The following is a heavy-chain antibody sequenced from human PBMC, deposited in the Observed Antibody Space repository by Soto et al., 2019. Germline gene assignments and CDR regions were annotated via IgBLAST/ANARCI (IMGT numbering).Heavy chain of an antibody. D-gene: IGHD3-3*01. Sequence: QVQLVQSGAEVKKPGASVKVSCKASGYTFTSYDINWVRQATGQGLEWMGWMNPNSGNTGYAQKFQGRVTRTRNNSRSTADRELSSLRSEDTAVYYCARGLLSRNSSTIFGVVNYYYYYMDVWGKGTTVTVSS. CDR3: ARGLLSRNSSTIFGVVNYYYYYMDV. J-gene: IGHJ6*03. CDR1: GYTFTSYD. CDR2: MNPNSGNT. V-gene: IGHV1-8*01.